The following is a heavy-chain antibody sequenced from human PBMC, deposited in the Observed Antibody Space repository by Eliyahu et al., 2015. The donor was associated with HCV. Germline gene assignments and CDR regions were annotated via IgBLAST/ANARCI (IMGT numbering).Heavy chain of an antibody. Sequence: EVQLVESGGGLVQPGGSLRLSCAASGFTFSSYSMNWVRQAPGKGLEWVSYISSSSSTIYYADSVKGRFTISRDNAKNSLYLQMNSLRDEDTAVYYCARDPEWELGGVPFDYWGQGTLVTVSS. J-gene: IGHJ4*02. CDR1: GFTFSSYS. V-gene: IGHV3-48*02. D-gene: IGHD1-26*01. CDR3: ARDPEWELGGVPFDY. CDR2: ISSSSSTI.